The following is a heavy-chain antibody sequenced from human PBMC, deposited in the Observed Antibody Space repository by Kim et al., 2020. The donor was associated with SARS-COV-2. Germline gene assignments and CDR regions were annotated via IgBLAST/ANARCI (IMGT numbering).Heavy chain of an antibody. CDR1: GFTFSSYA. Sequence: GGSLRLSCAASGFTFSSYAMSWVRQAPGKGLEWVSAISGSGGSTYYADSVKGRFTISRDNSKNTLYLQMNSLRAEDTAVYYCAKGDLWFGELLSYYYWGQGTLVTVSS. J-gene: IGHJ4*02. D-gene: IGHD3-10*01. V-gene: IGHV3-23*01. CDR2: ISGSGGST. CDR3: AKGDLWFGELLSYYY.